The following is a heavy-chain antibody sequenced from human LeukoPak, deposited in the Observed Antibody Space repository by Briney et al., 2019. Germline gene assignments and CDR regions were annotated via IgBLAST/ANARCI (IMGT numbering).Heavy chain of an antibody. CDR2: IYHSGST. CDR3: ARNSTSWSFDL. Sequence: SETLSLTCDVSGDSISSGYYWGWIRQPPGKGLEWIGTIYHSGSTYYNPSLKSRVTISADTSKNQFSLTLNSVTAADTAVYYCARNSTSWSFDLGGGGTLVTVSS. V-gene: IGHV4-38-2*01. J-gene: IGHJ2*01. D-gene: IGHD3-10*01. CDR1: GDSISSGYY.